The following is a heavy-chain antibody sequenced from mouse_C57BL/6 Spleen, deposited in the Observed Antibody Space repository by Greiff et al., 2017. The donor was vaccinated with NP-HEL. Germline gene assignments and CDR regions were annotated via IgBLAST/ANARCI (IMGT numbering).Heavy chain of an antibody. V-gene: IGHV14-4*01. CDR2: IDPENGDT. CDR3: TTRDSNYGWFAY. J-gene: IGHJ3*01. D-gene: IGHD2-5*01. CDR1: GFNIKDDY. Sequence: VQLQQSGAELVRPGASVKLSCTASGFNIKDDYMHWVKQRPEQGLEWIGWIDPENGDTEYASKFQGKATITADTSSNTAYLQLSSLTSEDTAVYYCTTRDSNYGWFAYWGQGTLVTVSA.